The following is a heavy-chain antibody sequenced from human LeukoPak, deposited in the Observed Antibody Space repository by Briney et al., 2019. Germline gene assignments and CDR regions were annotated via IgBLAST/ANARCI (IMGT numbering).Heavy chain of an antibody. Sequence: SETLSLTCADYGGSFSGYYWSWIRQPPGKGLEWIGEINHSGSTNYNPSLKSRVTISVDTSKNQFSLKLSSVTAADTAVYYCARGPKRGGWFDPWGQGTLVTVSS. CDR1: GGSFSGYY. CDR2: INHSGST. V-gene: IGHV4-34*01. J-gene: IGHJ5*02. CDR3: ARGPKRGGWFDP.